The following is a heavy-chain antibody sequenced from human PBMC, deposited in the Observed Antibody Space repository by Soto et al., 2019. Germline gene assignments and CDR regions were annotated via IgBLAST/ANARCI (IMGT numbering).Heavy chain of an antibody. V-gene: IGHV3-7*01. CDR3: ARGGDFWSGSPPYYYYGMDV. D-gene: IGHD3-3*01. CDR2: IGHDGGDE. Sequence: EVQLVESGGGLVHPGGSLRLSCADSGFSFSTFWMTWVRQAPGKGLEWVAIIGHDGGDELYADSVKGRFTISRDNAKNSLYLQMNSLRAEDTAVYYCARGGDFWSGSPPYYYYGMDVWGQGTTVTVSS. CDR1: GFSFSTFW. J-gene: IGHJ6*02.